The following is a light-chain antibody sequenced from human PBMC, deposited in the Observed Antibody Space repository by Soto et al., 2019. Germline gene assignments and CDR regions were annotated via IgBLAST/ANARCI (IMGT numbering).Light chain of an antibody. CDR2: EDN. CDR3: QSSDNIPGAV. J-gene: IGLJ7*01. CDR1: SGSFASNY. V-gene: IGLV6-57*03. Sequence: NFMLTQPHSVSESPEKTVTISCTRTSGSFASNYVQWYQQRPGSAPTTVIYEDNQRPSGVPDRCSGSIDSSSNSASLTISGRRAEDEADYYCQSSDNIPGAVFGECNQLTFL.